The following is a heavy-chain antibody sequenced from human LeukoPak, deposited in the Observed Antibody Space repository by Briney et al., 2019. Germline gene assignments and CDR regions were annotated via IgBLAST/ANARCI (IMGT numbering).Heavy chain of an antibody. J-gene: IGHJ4*02. CDR1: GGSISSYY. V-gene: IGHV4-59*08. CDR3: ARAYITGTTNFDY. Sequence: SETLSLTCTVSGGSISSYYWSWIRQPPGKGLEWIGYIYYSGSTNYNPSLKSRVTISVDTSKNQFSLKLSSVTAADTAVYYCARAYITGTTNFDYWGQGTLVTVSS. D-gene: IGHD1-20*01. CDR2: IYYSGST.